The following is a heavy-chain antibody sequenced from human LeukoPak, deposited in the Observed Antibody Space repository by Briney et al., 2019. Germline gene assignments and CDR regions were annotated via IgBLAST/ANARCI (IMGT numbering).Heavy chain of an antibody. D-gene: IGHD2-15*01. CDR3: ARDYCSGGSCYLPT. Sequence: ASVKVSCKASGYTFTSYGISWVRQAPGQGLEWMGWISAYNGNTNYAQKLQGRVTMTTDTSTSTAYMELSSLRSEDTAVYYCARDYCSGGSCYLPTWGQGTLVTVSS. V-gene: IGHV1-18*01. CDR2: ISAYNGNT. J-gene: IGHJ4*02. CDR1: GYTFTSYG.